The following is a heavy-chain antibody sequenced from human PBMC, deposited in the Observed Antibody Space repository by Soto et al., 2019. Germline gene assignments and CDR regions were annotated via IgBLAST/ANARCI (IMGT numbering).Heavy chain of an antibody. D-gene: IGHD2-2*01. CDR3: ARQGRCSISSCYDVGSPYNYFNP. CDR1: GGSISSGGYY. J-gene: IGHJ5*02. Sequence: SETLSLTCTVSGGSISSGGYYWSWIRQHPGKGLEWIGYIYYSGSTYYNPSLKSRLTISVDTSKNQFSLRLSSMTAADTAVYYCARQGRCSISSCYDVGSPYNYFNPWGQGTLVTAPQ. V-gene: IGHV4-31*03. CDR2: IYYSGST.